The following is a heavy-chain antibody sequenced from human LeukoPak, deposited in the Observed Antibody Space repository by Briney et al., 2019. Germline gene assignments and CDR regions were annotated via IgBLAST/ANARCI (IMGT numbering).Heavy chain of an antibody. CDR2: IDWDDDK. CDR3: ARIRRYYDSSGYAFDY. CDR1: GGSISSDFY. J-gene: IGHJ4*02. D-gene: IGHD3-22*01. Sequence: QTLSLTCTVSGGSISSDFYWSWIRQPPGKALEWLALIDWDDDKYYSTSLKTRLTISKDTSKNQVVLTMTNMDPVDTATYYCARIRRYYDSSGYAFDYWGQGTLVTVSS. V-gene: IGHV2-70*18.